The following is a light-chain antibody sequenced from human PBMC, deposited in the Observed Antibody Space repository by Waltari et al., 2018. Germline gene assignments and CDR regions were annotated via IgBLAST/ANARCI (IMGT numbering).Light chain of an antibody. CDR2: EGS. J-gene: IGLJ1*01. Sequence: QSALTQPASVSGSPGQSITISCTGTSSDVGSYNLVSWYQQHPGKAPKLMIYEGSKRPSGVSKRFSGSKSGNTASLTISGLQGEDEADYYCCSYAGSSTHYVFGTGTKVTVL. CDR1: SSDVGSYNL. CDR3: CSYAGSSTHYV. V-gene: IGLV2-23*01.